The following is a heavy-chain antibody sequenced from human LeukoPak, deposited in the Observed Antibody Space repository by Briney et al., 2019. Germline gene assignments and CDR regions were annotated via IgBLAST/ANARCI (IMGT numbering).Heavy chain of an antibody. V-gene: IGHV1-2*02. CDR1: GYTFTDYY. D-gene: IGHD1-1*01. Sequence: GASVKVSCKASGYTFTDYYMHCVRQAPGQGLEWMGLINPNNGDTNYAQKFQGRVTMTRDTSSSTAYMELTRLRSDDTAVYYCARDIQLQWGGVDAFDIWGQGTLVTVSS. CDR2: INPNNGDT. J-gene: IGHJ3*02. CDR3: ARDIQLQWGGVDAFDI.